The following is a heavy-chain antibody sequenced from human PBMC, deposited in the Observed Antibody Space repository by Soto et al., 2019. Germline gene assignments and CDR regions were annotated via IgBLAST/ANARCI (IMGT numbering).Heavy chain of an antibody. V-gene: IGHV3-49*03. D-gene: IGHD3-9*01. Sequence: GGSLRLSCTASGFTFGDYAMSWFRQAPGKGLEWVGFIRSKAYGGTTEYAASVKGRFTIPRDDSKSIAYLQMNSLKTEDTAVYYCTRDAHYDILTGPSRDDAFDIWGQGTMVTVSS. CDR1: GFTFGDYA. CDR3: TRDAHYDILTGPSRDDAFDI. J-gene: IGHJ3*02. CDR2: IRSKAYGGTT.